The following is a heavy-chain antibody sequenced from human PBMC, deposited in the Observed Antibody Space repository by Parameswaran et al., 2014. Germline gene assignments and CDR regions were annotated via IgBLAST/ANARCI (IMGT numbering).Heavy chain of an antibody. Sequence: RWIRQPPGKGPEWIGYVYYTGSINYNPSLKSRVTISLDTSKTQFSLKVTSVTAADTAVYYCARLSRYYGMDVWGPGTTVTVSS. CDR3: ARLSRYYGMDV. J-gene: IGHJ6*02. CDR2: VYYTGSI. V-gene: IGHV4-61*07. D-gene: IGHD6-25*01.